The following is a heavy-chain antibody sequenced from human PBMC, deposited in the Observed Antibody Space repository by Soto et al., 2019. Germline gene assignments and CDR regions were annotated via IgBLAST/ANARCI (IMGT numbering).Heavy chain of an antibody. J-gene: IGHJ4*02. Sequence: ASVKVSCKASGYTFTSYGISWVRQAPGQGLEWMGWISAYNGNTNYAQKLQGRVTMTTDTSTSTAYMELRSLRSDDTAVYYCARGCSGYDFCGEFDYWGQGNLVTVSS. V-gene: IGHV1-18*01. CDR2: ISAYNGNT. CDR1: GYTFTSYG. CDR3: ARGCSGYDFCGEFDY. D-gene: IGHD5-12*01.